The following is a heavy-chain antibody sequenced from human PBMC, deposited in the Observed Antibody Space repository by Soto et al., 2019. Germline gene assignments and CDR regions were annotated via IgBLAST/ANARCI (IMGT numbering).Heavy chain of an antibody. Sequence: SETLSLTCTVSGGSISSYYWSWIRQPPGKGLEWIGYIYYSGSTNYNPSLKSRVTISVDTSKNQFSLKLSSVTAADTAVYYCARGPLGDYGAVAFDIWGQGTMVTVSS. D-gene: IGHD4-17*01. CDR2: IYYSGST. J-gene: IGHJ3*02. CDR3: ARGPLGDYGAVAFDI. V-gene: IGHV4-59*01. CDR1: GGSISSYY.